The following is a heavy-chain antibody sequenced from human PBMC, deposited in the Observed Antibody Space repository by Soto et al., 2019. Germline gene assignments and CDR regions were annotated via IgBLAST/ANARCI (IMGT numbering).Heavy chain of an antibody. CDR1: GGSISSGGYY. Sequence: QVQLQESGPGLVKPSQTLSLTCTVSGGSISSGGYYWSWIRQHPGKGLEWIGYIYYSGSTYYNPSPAGRVTISVATSKNPSSLKLSSVTAAATAVYYCARAGGSGMGSLRQYNWFDPWGQGTLVTVSS. J-gene: IGHJ5*02. CDR3: ARAGGSGMGSLRQYNWFDP. V-gene: IGHV4-31*03. CDR2: IYYSGST. D-gene: IGHD3-10*01.